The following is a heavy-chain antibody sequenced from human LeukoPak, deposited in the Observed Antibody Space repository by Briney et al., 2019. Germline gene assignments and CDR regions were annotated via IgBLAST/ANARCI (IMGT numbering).Heavy chain of an antibody. V-gene: IGHV4-59*01. D-gene: IGHD3-22*01. CDR2: IYYSGST. Sequence: SETLSLTCTVSGGSICSYYWSWIRQPPGKGLEWIGYIYYSGSTNYNPSLKSQVTISVDTSKNQFSLKLSSVTAADTAVYYCAGGDYYDSSGLFDYWGQGTLVTVSS. CDR1: GGSICSYY. J-gene: IGHJ4*02. CDR3: AGGDYYDSSGLFDY.